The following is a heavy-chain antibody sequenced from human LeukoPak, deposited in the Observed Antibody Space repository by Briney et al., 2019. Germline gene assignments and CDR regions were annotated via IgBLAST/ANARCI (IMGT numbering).Heavy chain of an antibody. CDR3: ARLVLGGSIYGSGSYSLFDY. Sequence: SETLSLTCAVYGGSFSGYYWSWIRQPPGKGLEWIGEINHSGSTNYNPSLKSRVTISVDTSKNQFSLKLSSVTAADTAVYYCARLVLGGSIYGSGSYSLFDYWGQGTLVTVSS. V-gene: IGHV4-34*01. D-gene: IGHD3-10*01. CDR1: GGSFSGYY. J-gene: IGHJ4*02. CDR2: INHSGST.